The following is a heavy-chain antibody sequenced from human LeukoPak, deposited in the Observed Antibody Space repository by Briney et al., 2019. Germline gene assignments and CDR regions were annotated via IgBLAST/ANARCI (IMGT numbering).Heavy chain of an antibody. CDR1: GGSISSHY. Sequence: SETLSLTCTVSGGSISSHYWSWIRQPPGKGLEWIGYIYYSGSTNYNPSLKSRVTISVDTSKNQFSLKLSSVTAADTAVYYCARDVSAYDSYYFDSWGQGTLVTVSS. CDR3: ARDVSAYDSYYFDS. J-gene: IGHJ4*02. V-gene: IGHV4-59*11. CDR2: IYYSGST. D-gene: IGHD5-12*01.